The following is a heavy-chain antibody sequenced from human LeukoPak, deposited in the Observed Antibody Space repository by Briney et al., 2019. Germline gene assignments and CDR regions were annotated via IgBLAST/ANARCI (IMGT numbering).Heavy chain of an antibody. J-gene: IGHJ3*02. D-gene: IGHD5-12*01. Sequence: ASVKVSCKVSGYTLTELSMHWVRQAPGKGLEWMGGFDPEDGETIYAQKFQGRVTMTEDTSTDTAYMKLSSLRSEDTAVYYCATVKDFGYSGTRDAFDIWGQGTMVTVSS. V-gene: IGHV1-24*01. CDR3: ATVKDFGYSGTRDAFDI. CDR1: GYTLTELS. CDR2: FDPEDGET.